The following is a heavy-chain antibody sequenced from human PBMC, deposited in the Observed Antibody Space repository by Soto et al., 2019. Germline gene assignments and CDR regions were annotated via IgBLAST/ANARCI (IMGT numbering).Heavy chain of an antibody. J-gene: IGHJ4*02. D-gene: IGHD2-15*01. CDR2: IYYSGST. CDR3: ARLIVVVVAADYFDY. Sequence: QVQLQESGPGLVKPSQTLSLTCTVSGGSISSGGYYWSWIRQHPGTGLEWIGYIYYSGSTYYNPSLKSRVTISVDTSKNQFALKLSSGTAADTAVYYWARLIVVVVAADYFDYWGQGTLVTVSS. CDR1: GGSISSGGYY. V-gene: IGHV4-31*03.